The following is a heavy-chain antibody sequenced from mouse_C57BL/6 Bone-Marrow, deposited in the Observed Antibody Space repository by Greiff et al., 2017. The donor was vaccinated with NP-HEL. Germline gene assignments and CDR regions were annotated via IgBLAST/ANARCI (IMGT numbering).Heavy chain of an antibody. CDR1: GYTFTSYG. D-gene: IGHD1-1*01. CDR3: ARHYGSSYRGYFDV. V-gene: IGHV1-81*01. J-gene: IGHJ1*03. CDR2: IYPRSGNT. Sequence: QVQLQQSGAELARPGASVKLSCKASGYTFTSYGISWVKQRTGQGLEWIGEIYPRSGNTYYNEKFKGKATLTADKSSSTAYMELRSLTSEDSAVYFCARHYGSSYRGYFDVWGTGTTVTVSS.